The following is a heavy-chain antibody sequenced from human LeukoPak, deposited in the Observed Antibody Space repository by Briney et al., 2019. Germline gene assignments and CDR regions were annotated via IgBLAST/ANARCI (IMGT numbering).Heavy chain of an antibody. CDR1: GGSFSGHY. J-gene: IGHJ4*02. Sequence: SETLSLTRAVYGGSFSGHYWTWIRQAPGMGLEWIGEINHSGSTTYNPSLNTRATISVDTSKNQISLKLSSVTAADTAVYYCARPRYGSGSLDSWGQGTLVTVSS. CDR2: INHSGST. V-gene: IGHV4-34*01. CDR3: ARPRYGSGSLDS. D-gene: IGHD3-10*01.